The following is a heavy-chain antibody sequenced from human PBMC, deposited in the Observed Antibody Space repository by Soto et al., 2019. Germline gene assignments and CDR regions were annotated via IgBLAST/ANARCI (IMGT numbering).Heavy chain of an antibody. CDR3: ARAISSPTTNYYGMDV. Sequence: QVQLVQSGAEVKKPGSSVKVSCKASGVTFSSYAISWVRQAPGQGLEWMGGIIPIFGTANYAQKFQGRVTITADKSTSTAYMELSSLRSEDTAVYYCARAISSPTTNYYGMDVWGQGTTVTVSS. V-gene: IGHV1-69*06. CDR2: IIPIFGTA. CDR1: GVTFSSYA. J-gene: IGHJ6*02.